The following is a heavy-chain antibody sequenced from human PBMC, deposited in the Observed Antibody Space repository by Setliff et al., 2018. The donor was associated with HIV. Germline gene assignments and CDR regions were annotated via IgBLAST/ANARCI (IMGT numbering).Heavy chain of an antibody. V-gene: IGHV1-69*13. CDR3: ARDISSWSLRRGGTKKYSYYGMDV. Sequence: GASVKVSCKASGDTFSSYTISWVRQAPGQGLEWMGGLIPIFGTANYAQKFKGRVTITADESTSTVYMELSSLRTEDTAVYYCARDISSWSLRRGGTKKYSYYGMDVWGQGTAVTVSS. J-gene: IGHJ6*02. D-gene: IGHD6-13*01. CDR1: GDTFSSYT. CDR2: LIPIFGTA.